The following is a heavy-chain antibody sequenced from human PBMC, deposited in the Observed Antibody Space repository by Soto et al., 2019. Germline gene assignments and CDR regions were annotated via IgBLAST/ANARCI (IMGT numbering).Heavy chain of an antibody. Sequence: QVQLVESGGGVVQPGRSLRLSCAASGFTFSNYAMHWVRQAPGKGLEWGALISYDGSNRNYADSVKGRFTNSRDNSKDSLYLQMNCVTTVDTAGYYGGRGHGVGVLGGCESWGQGTLVSVAS. J-gene: IGHJ4*02. CDR1: GFTFSNYA. CDR2: ISYDGSNR. CDR3: GRGHGVGVLGGCES. V-gene: IGHV3-30-3*01. D-gene: IGHD1-26*01.